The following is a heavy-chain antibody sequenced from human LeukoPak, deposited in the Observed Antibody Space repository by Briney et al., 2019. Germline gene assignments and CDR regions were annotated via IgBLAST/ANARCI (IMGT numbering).Heavy chain of an antibody. V-gene: IGHV1-69*13. J-gene: IGHJ4*02. D-gene: IGHD3-3*01. CDR3: ATNTYDFWSGYRDYFDY. Sequence: ASVKVSCKASGGTSSSYAISWVRQAPGQGLEWMGGIIPIFGTANYAQKFQGRVTITADESTSTAYMELSSLRSEDTAVYYCATNTYDFWSGYRDYFDYWGQGTLVTVSS. CDR1: GGTSSSYA. CDR2: IIPIFGTA.